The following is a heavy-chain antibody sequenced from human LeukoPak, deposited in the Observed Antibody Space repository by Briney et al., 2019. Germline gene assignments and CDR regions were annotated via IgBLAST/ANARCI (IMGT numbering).Heavy chain of an antibody. J-gene: IGHJ4*02. V-gene: IGHV3-33*01. CDR2: IWYDGSNK. Sequence: GGSLRLSCAASGFTFSSYGMHWVRQAPGKGVEWVAVIWYDGSNKYYADSVKGRFTISRDNSKNTLYLQMNSLRAEDTAVYYCERGEVGWVYWGQGTLVTASS. CDR3: ERGEVGWVY. D-gene: IGHD1-26*01. CDR1: GFTFSSYG.